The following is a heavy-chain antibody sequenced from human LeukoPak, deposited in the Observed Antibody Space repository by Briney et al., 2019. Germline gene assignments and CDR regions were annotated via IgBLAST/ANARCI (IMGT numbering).Heavy chain of an antibody. V-gene: IGHV3-7*01. J-gene: IGHJ6*03. Sequence: GGSLRLSCAASGFTFSSYWMSWVRQAPGKGLEWVANIKQDGSEKYYEDSVKGRFNISRDNAKNSLYLQMNSLRAEETAVYYCARAPRSSGYYSYYYYMDVWGRGTTVTVSS. CDR3: ARAPRSSGYYSYYYYMDV. D-gene: IGHD3-22*01. CDR1: GFTFSSYW. CDR2: IKQDGSEK.